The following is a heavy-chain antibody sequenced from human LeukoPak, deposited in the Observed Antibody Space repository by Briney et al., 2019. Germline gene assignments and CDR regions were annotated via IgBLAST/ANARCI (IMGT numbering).Heavy chain of an antibody. Sequence: GGSLRLSCAASGFTFSDYYMSWVRQAPGKGLEWVSAISGSGGSTYYADSVKGRFTISRDNSKNTVYLQMNSLGAEDTAIYYCANRRCTSNSCYLAYWGQGTLVAVSS. J-gene: IGHJ4*02. CDR2: ISGSGGST. V-gene: IGHV3-23*01. CDR1: GFTFSDYY. D-gene: IGHD2-2*01. CDR3: ANRRCTSNSCYLAY.